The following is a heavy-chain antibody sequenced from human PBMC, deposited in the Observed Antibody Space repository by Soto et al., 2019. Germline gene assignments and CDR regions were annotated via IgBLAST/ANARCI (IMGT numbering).Heavy chain of an antibody. V-gene: IGHV2-5*02. CDR1: GFSLSTSGVG. D-gene: IGHD4-17*01. CDR2: IYWDDDK. CDR3: ATRQRTVYFDY. Sequence: QITLKESGPTLVKPTQTLTLTCTFSGFSLSTSGVGVGWIRQPPGKALEWLALIYWDDDKRYSPSLKRRLTSTEDSSKTQVVLTMTNMDPVETAKYYCATRQRTVYFDYWGQGTLVTVSS. J-gene: IGHJ4*02.